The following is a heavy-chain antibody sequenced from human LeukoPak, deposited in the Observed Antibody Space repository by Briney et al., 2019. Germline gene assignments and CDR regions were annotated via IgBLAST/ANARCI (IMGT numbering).Heavy chain of an antibody. J-gene: IGHJ3*02. V-gene: IGHV3-48*02. Sequence: GGSLRLSCAASGFTFSSFSMNWVRQAPGKGLEWVSYISGSSGTIYYADSVKGRLTISRDNAKNSLYLQMNSLRDEDTAVYYCARDSRYAFDIWGQGTIVTVSS. CDR2: ISGSSGTI. CDR1: GFTFSSFS. D-gene: IGHD5-24*01. CDR3: ARDSRYAFDI.